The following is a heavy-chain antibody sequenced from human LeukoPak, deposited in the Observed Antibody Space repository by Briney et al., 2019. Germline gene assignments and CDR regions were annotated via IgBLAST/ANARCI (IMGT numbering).Heavy chain of an antibody. D-gene: IGHD3-9*01. V-gene: IGHV3-74*01. Sequence: GGSLRLSCASSGFTFSFYWMHWVRQAPGKGLVWVSRINNDGRSTSYAGSVKGRFTISRDNAKNTLYLQMNSLRADDTAVYYCARGGYDILTGTSFFDPWGQGTLVTVPS. CDR2: INNDGRST. CDR3: ARGGYDILTGTSFFDP. CDR1: GFTFSFYW. J-gene: IGHJ5*02.